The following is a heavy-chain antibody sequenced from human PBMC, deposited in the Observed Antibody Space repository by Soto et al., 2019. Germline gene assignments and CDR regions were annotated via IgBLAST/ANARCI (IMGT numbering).Heavy chain of an antibody. CDR3: AREIVGAISRLDSLDI. V-gene: IGHV1-46*01. CDR2: ITPLGGAT. J-gene: IGHJ3*02. CDR1: GFSITNYH. D-gene: IGHD1-26*01. Sequence: ASVKVSCKASGFSITNYHMHLVRQAPGQGLEWMGVITPLGGATTYAQKFQGRVTMTADMSTSNVHMDLSSLRSDDTAVYYCAREIVGAISRLDSLDIWGQRTMFTVSS.